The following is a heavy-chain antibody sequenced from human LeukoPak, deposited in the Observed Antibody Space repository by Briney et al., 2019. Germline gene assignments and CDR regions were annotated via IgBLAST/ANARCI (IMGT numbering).Heavy chain of an antibody. V-gene: IGHV3-53*01. D-gene: IGHD2-15*01. CDR3: ASGEVGVRKFYSDPFHY. CDR2: LYSAGAT. J-gene: IGHJ4*02. Sequence: PGGSPRLSCAASGFAVASNYMSWVRQAPEKGLEWVSILYSAGATYYADSVRGRFTITRDTSKNTLNLQMNSLRADDTAIYYCASGEVGVRKFYSDPFHYWGQGTLVTVSS. CDR1: GFAVASNY.